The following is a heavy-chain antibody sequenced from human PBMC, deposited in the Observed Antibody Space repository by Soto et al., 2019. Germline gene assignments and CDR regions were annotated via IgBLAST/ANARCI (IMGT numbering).Heavy chain of an antibody. J-gene: IGHJ6*02. CDR2: IKADGTEK. CDR1: GFTFSSYW. D-gene: IGHD5-12*01. V-gene: IGHV3-7*03. CDR3: VTAVRGYNANGDL. Sequence: PXESLRLSCVGSGFTFSSYWMGWVRQTPGKGLEWVATIKADGTEKYYVDSVKGRFTFSRDNAKTSVYPEMNSLRAEDTAVYYCVTAVRGYNANGDLWGQGTTVTVPS.